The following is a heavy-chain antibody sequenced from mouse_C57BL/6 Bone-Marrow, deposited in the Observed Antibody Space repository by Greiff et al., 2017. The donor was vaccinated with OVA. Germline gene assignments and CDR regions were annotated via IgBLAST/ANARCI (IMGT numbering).Heavy chain of an antibody. J-gene: IGHJ4*01. CDR2: IRSKSNNYAT. Sequence: EVQLVESGGGLVQPKGSLKLSCAASGFSFNTYAMNWVRQAPGKGVEWVARIRSKSNNYATYYADSVKDRFTISRDDSESMLYLQMNNLKTEDTAMYYCVRHDGYYDAMDYWGQGTSVTVSS. V-gene: IGHV10-1*01. D-gene: IGHD2-3*01. CDR1: GFSFNTYA. CDR3: VRHDGYYDAMDY.